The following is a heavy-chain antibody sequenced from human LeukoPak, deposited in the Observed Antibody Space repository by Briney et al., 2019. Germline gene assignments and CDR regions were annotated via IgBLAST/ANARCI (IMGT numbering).Heavy chain of an antibody. V-gene: IGHV3-74*01. CDR1: GFTFSSYA. J-gene: IGHJ4*02. CDR3: AREATPGVPRGLLL. CDR2: IHSDGNST. D-gene: IGHD3-22*01. Sequence: GGSLRLSCAASGFTFSSYAMSWVRQAPGKGLVWVSRIHSDGNSTTYADSVKGRFTISRDNAKSTLYLQMNSLRAEDTAVYYCAREATPGVPRGLLLWGQGTLVTVSS.